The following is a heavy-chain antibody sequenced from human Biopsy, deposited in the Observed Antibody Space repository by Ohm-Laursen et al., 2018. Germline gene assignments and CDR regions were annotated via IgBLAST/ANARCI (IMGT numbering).Heavy chain of an antibody. CDR1: GKTFSDYR. J-gene: IGHJ4*02. CDR2: INQSGST. Sequence: GTLSLTCAVFGKTFSDYRWTWIRQPPGKGLEWIGQINQSGSTNYNPSLKSRVAISADASKYEFSLRLTSVTAADTAVYFCGNEVYGRDYWGLGARVTVSS. CDR3: GNEVYGRDY. D-gene: IGHD4-17*01. V-gene: IGHV4-34*08.